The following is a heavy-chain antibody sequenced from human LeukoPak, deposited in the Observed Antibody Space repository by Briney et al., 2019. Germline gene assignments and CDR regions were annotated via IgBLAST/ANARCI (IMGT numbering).Heavy chain of an antibody. CDR1: GGSISSGGYY. CDR2: IYYSGST. V-gene: IGHV4-31*03. D-gene: IGHD5-24*01. CDR3: ARGGGDVYNVFDY. Sequence: SQTLSFTCTVSGGSISSGGYYWSWIRQHPGKGLEWIGYIYYSGSTYYNPSLKSRVTISVDTSKNQFSLKLSSVSAADTAVYYCARGGGDVYNVFDYWGQGTLVTVSS. J-gene: IGHJ4*02.